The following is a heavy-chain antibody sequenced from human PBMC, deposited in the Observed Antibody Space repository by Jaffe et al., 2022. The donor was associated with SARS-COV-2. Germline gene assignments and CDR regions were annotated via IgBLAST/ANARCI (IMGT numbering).Heavy chain of an antibody. V-gene: IGHV3-30*04. Sequence: QVQLVESGGGVVQPGRSLRLSCAASGFTFSSYAMHWVRQAPGKGLEWVAVISYDGSNKYYADSVKGRFTISRDNSKNTLYLQMNSLRAEDTAVYYCARDSGNPGVAGMFREFDYWGQGTLVTVSS. CDR3: ARDSGNPGVAGMFREFDY. D-gene: IGHD6-19*01. CDR1: GFTFSSYA. J-gene: IGHJ4*02. CDR2: ISYDGSNK.